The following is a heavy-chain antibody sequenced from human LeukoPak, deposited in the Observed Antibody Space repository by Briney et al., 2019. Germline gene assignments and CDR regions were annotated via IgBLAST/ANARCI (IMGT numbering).Heavy chain of an antibody. Sequence: GGSLRLPCAASGFTFSSYGMHWVRQAPGKGLEWVAVIWYDGSNKYYADSVKGRFTISRDNSKNTLYLQMNSLRAEDTAVYYCAKDAELRLDYWGQGTLVTVSS. CDR3: AKDAELRLDY. J-gene: IGHJ4*02. D-gene: IGHD1-7*01. CDR1: GFTFSSYG. CDR2: IWYDGSNK. V-gene: IGHV3-33*06.